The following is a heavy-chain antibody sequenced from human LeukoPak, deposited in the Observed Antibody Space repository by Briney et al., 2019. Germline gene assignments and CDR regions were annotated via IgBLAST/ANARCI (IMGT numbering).Heavy chain of an antibody. CDR1: GFTFSSYG. CDR3: AKDFPVPAALGGFDY. J-gene: IGHJ4*02. V-gene: IGHV3-30*18. CDR2: ISHDGSNK. Sequence: GRSLRLSCAASGFTFSSYGMHWVRQAPGKGLEWVAVISHDGSNKYYADSVKGRFTISRDNSKNTLYLQMNSLRAEDTAVYYCAKDFPVPAALGGFDYWGQGTLVTVSS. D-gene: IGHD2-2*01.